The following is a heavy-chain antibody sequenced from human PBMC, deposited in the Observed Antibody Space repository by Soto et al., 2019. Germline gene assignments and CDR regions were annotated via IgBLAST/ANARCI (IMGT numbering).Heavy chain of an antibody. Sequence: ESVGGLVKPGGSLRLSCAASGFTFSSYSMNWVRQAPGKGLEWVSSISSSSSYIYYADSVKGRFTISRDNAKNSLYLQMNSLRAEDTAVYYCASVRFLEWFPDYWGQGTLVTVSS. D-gene: IGHD3-3*01. CDR1: GFTFSSYS. V-gene: IGHV3-21*01. CDR2: ISSSSSYI. J-gene: IGHJ4*02. CDR3: ASVRFLEWFPDY.